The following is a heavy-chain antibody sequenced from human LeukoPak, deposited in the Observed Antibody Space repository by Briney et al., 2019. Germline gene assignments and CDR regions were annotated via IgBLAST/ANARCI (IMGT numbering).Heavy chain of an antibody. D-gene: IGHD2-15*01. CDR3: ATDCSGGTCYSRN. J-gene: IGHJ4*02. Sequence: ASVKVSCKTSGYPFPSYGISWVRQAPGQGLEWMGWISAYNGNTNYAQKLQDRVTMTTDTSTSTAYMELRSLRSDDTAVYYCATDCSGGTCYSRNWGQGTLVTVSS. V-gene: IGHV1-18*01. CDR2: ISAYNGNT. CDR1: GYPFPSYG.